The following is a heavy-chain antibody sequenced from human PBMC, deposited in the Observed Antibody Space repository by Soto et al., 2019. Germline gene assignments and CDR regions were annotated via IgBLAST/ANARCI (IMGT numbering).Heavy chain of an antibody. CDR1: GGSISSSNW. CDR3: TRDPGRAVSVD. V-gene: IGHV4-4*02. CDR2: IYNTGTT. Sequence: QVQLQESGPGLVNPSGTLSLTCAVSGGSISSSNWWRWVRQPPGEGLEWIGEIYNTGTTNYNPSLKSRVSILVDTFKNQFSLQLSSVTAAYTAIYYCTRDPGRAVSVDWGEGTLVTVSS. J-gene: IGHJ4*02. D-gene: IGHD6-19*01.